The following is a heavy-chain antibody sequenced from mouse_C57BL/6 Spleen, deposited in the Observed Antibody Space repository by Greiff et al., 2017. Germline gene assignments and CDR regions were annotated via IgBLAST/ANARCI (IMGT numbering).Heavy chain of an antibody. J-gene: IGHJ2*01. Sequence: DVKLVESGGDLVKPGGSLKLSCAASGFTFSSYGMSWVRQTPDKRLEWVATISSGGSYTYYPDSVKGRFTISRDNAKNTLYLQMSSLKSEDTAMYYCARHDDKGFDYWGQGTTLTVSS. CDR2: ISSGGSYT. CDR1: GFTFSSYG. CDR3: ARHDDKGFDY. D-gene: IGHD2-3*01. V-gene: IGHV5-6*02.